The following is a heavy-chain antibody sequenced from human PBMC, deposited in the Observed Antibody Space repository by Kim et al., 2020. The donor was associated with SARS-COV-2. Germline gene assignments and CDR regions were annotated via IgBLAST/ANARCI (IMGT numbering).Heavy chain of an antibody. Sequence: SVKVSCKASGGTFSSYAISWVRQAPGQGLEWMGRIIPILGIANYAQKFQGRVTITADKSTSTAYMELSSLRSEDTAVYYCAREVTMVRGPRNWFDPWGQGTLVTVSS. D-gene: IGHD3-10*01. CDR1: GGTFSSYA. J-gene: IGHJ5*02. CDR3: AREVTMVRGPRNWFDP. CDR2: IIPILGIA. V-gene: IGHV1-69*04.